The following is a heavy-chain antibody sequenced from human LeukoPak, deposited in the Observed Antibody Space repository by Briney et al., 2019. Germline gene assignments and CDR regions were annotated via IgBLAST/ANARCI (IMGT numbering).Heavy chain of an antibody. D-gene: IGHD6-19*01. J-gene: IGHJ5*02. Sequence: SETLSLTCAVYGGSFSGYYWSWIRQPPGKGLEWIGEINHSGSTNYNPSLKSRVTISVDTSKNQFSLKLSSVTAADTAVYYCARDADTYSSVNWFDPWGQGTLVTVSS. CDR1: GGSFSGYY. CDR2: INHSGST. V-gene: IGHV4-34*01. CDR3: ARDADTYSSVNWFDP.